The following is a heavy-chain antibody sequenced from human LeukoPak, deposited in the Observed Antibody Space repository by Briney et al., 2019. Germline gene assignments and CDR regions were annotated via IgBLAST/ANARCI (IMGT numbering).Heavy chain of an antibody. Sequence: ASVKVSCKASGYTFTGYYMHRVRHAPGQGIEWMGWINPNSGGTNYAQKFQGRVTMTRDTSISTAYMELSRLRSDDTAVYYCARDSEPGPAAQIDYWGQGTLVTVSS. CDR1: GYTFTGYY. CDR2: INPNSGGT. D-gene: IGHD2-8*02. V-gene: IGHV1-2*02. J-gene: IGHJ4*02. CDR3: ARDSEPGPAAQIDY.